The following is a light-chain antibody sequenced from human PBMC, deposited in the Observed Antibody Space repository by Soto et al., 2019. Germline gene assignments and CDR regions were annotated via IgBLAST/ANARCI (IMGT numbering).Light chain of an antibody. CDR3: LQHNSYPRT. J-gene: IGKJ3*01. V-gene: IGKV1-17*01. Sequence: DIQMTQSPSSLSASLGDRVTITCRASQSISNDLGWYQQKPGKAPKRLIYAASSMQTGVPSRFSGSGSGTEFTLTISSLEPEDFATYYCLQHNSYPRTFGPGTKVDIK. CDR1: QSISND. CDR2: AAS.